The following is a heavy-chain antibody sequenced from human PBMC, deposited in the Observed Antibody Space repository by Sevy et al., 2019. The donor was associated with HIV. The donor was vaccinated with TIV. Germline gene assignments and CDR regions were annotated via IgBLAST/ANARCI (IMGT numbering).Heavy chain of an antibody. CDR3: ATAGRIRMIVVGYYFDY. Sequence: ASVKVSCKVSGYTLTELSMHWVRQAPGKGLEWMGGFDPEDGETIYAQKFQGRVTMTEDTSTDTAYMELSSLRSEDTAVYYCATAGRIRMIVVGYYFDYWGQGTLVTVSS. CDR2: FDPEDGET. D-gene: IGHD3-22*01. V-gene: IGHV1-24*01. J-gene: IGHJ4*02. CDR1: GYTLTELS.